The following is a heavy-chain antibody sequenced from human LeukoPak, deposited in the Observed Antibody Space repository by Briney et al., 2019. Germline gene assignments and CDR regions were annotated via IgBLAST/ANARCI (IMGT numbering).Heavy chain of an antibody. CDR1: GDSINRGGYS. Sequence: PSETLSLTCAVSGDSINRGGYSWNWSRQARGKGVEWIERLYHSGNIYYNPSGNSRVTISVDRSKNQLSLSLSSVTAADTAVYFCARDRIDAFDFWGQGTMVTVSS. CDR3: ARDRIDAFDF. V-gene: IGHV4-30-2*01. J-gene: IGHJ3*01. CDR2: LYHSGNI.